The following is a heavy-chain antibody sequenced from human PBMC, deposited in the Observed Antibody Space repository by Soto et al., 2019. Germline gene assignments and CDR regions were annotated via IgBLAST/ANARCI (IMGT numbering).Heavy chain of an antibody. CDR2: ISSSGSTT. V-gene: IGHV3-11*01. CDR3: ARADHDYGDYYSTYAFDI. CDR1: GFTFSDYY. J-gene: IGHJ3*02. Sequence: GGSLRLSCAASGFTFSDYYMSWIRQAPGKGLEWVSYISSSGSTTYYADSVKGRFTISRDNAKNSLYQQMNSLRAEDTAVYYCARADHDYGDYYSTYAFDIWGQGTMVTVSS. D-gene: IGHD4-17*01.